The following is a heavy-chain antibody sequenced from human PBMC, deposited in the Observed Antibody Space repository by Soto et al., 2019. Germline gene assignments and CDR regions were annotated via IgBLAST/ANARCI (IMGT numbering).Heavy chain of an antibody. CDR3: ARVVVPAAIGVYYYYYGMDV. J-gene: IGHJ6*02. Sequence: GASVKVSCKASGYTFTSYGISWVRRAPGQGLEWMGWISAYNGNTNYAQKLQGRVTMTTDTSTSTAYMELRSLRSDDTAVYYCARVVVPAAIGVYYYYYGMDVWGQGTTVTVSS. V-gene: IGHV1-18*01. CDR2: ISAYNGNT. D-gene: IGHD2-2*02. CDR1: GYTFTSYG.